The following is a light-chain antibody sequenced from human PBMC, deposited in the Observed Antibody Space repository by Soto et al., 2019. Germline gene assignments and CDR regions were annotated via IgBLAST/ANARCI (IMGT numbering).Light chain of an antibody. CDR2: EGS. CDR3: CSYAGSSTPVV. Sequence: QSVLTQPASVSWSPGQSITISCTGTRNDIGSYNLVSWYQQHPGKAPKLMIYEGSKRPSGVSNRFSGSKSGNTASLTISGLQAEDEADYYCCSYAGSSTPVVFGGGTKVTVL. J-gene: IGLJ2*01. CDR1: RNDIGSYNL. V-gene: IGLV2-23*01.